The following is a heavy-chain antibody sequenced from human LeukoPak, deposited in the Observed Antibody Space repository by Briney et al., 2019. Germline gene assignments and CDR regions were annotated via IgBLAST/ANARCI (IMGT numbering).Heavy chain of an antibody. J-gene: IGHJ4*02. D-gene: IGHD3-10*01. Sequence: GGSLRLSCAASGFTFSNYWVHWVRQAPGKGLVWVSRINRDGSTTKYAYSVKGRFTVSRDNAKNTLNLQMNSLRAEDTAVYYCARDKKSGESSEIDYWGQGTLVTVSS. CDR1: GFTFSNYW. CDR2: INRDGSTT. CDR3: ARDKKSGESSEIDY. V-gene: IGHV3-74*03.